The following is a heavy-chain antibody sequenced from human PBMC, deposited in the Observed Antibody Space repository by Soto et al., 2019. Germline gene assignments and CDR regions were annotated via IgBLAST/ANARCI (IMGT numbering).Heavy chain of an antibody. D-gene: IGHD3-16*01. V-gene: IGHV3-30-3*01. CDR1: GFTFSNYA. Sequence: PGGSLRLSCAASGFTFSNYAIHWVRQAPGKGLEWVAVISYDGSNKYYADSVKGRFTISRDNSQNTLFLQMNSLRAEDTAVYYCARDLGNNYYNGMDVWGQGTTVTVSS. CDR3: ARDLGNNYYNGMDV. J-gene: IGHJ6*02. CDR2: ISYDGSNK.